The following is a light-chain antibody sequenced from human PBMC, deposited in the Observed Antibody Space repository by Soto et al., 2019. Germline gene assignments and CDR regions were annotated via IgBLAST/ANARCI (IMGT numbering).Light chain of an antibody. Sequence: EKVLTQSPGTLSFAPGERAGLSCRASQSVSSRYLAWYQQQPGQAPRLLIYCASSRATGIPDRFSGSGSGTDFTLTISRLEPEDFATYYCQQYNSAWTFGQGTKVDIK. CDR3: QQYNSAWT. CDR2: CAS. J-gene: IGKJ1*01. V-gene: IGKV3-20*01. CDR1: QSVSSRY.